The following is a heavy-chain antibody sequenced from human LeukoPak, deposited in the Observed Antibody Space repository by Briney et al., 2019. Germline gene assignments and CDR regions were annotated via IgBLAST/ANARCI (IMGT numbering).Heavy chain of an antibody. CDR2: ISGSGGST. D-gene: IGHD1-26*01. CDR3: EKEGKWELLTYFDY. V-gene: IGHV3-23*01. CDR1: GFTFSSYA. J-gene: IGHJ4*01. Sequence: GGSLRLSCAASGFTFSSYAMSWVRQAPGKGLEWVSAISGSGGSTYYADSVKGRFTISRDNSKNKLYLQMNSLRAEDTAVYYCEKEGKWELLTYFDYWGHGTLVTVCS.